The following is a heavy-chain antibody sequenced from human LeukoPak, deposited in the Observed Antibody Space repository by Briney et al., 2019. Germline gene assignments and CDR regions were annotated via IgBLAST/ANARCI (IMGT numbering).Heavy chain of an antibody. V-gene: IGHV3-21*01. CDR3: ARGNWNALDY. J-gene: IGHJ4*02. CDR1: GFTFSSYS. D-gene: IGHD1-20*01. Sequence: GGSLRLSCAAYGFTFSSYSMNWVRQAPGKGLEWVSSISSSSSYIYYADSVKGRFTISRDNAKNSLYLQMNSLRAEDTAVYYCARGNWNALDYWGQGTLVTVSS. CDR2: ISSSSSYI.